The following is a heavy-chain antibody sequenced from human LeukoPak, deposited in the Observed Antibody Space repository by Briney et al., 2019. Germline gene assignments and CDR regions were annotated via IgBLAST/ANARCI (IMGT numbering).Heavy chain of an antibody. Sequence: ASVKVSCTASGYTFTSYYMHCVRQAHGQGLERMGIINLSVGSTSYAQKFHGRVTMTRDTSTTTVYMELSSLRSEDTAVYYCAREVRGAGWVVVAAAPGYFDYWGQGTLVTVSS. V-gene: IGHV1-46*01. J-gene: IGHJ4*02. CDR2: INLSVGST. CDR1: GYTFTSYY. CDR3: AREVRGAGWVVVAAAPGYFDY. D-gene: IGHD2-15*01.